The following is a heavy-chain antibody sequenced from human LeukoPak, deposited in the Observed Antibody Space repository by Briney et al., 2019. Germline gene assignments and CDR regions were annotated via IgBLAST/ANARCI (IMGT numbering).Heavy chain of an antibody. V-gene: IGHV1-8*01. J-gene: IGHJ6*03. D-gene: IGHD3-3*01. CDR2: MNPNSGNT. CDR1: GYTFTSYD. CDR3: ARGHKVFGVVILDYYYYMDV. Sequence: ASVKVSCKASGYTFTSYDINWVRQATGQGLEWMGWMNPNSGNTGYAQKFQGRVTMTRNTSISTAYMELSSLRSEDMAVYYCARGHKVFGVVILDYYYYMDVWGKGTTVTVSS.